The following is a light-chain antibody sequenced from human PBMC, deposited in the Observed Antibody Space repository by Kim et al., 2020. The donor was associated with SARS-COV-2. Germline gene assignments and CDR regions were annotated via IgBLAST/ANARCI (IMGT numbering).Light chain of an antibody. V-gene: IGLV2-14*03. Sequence: GQSITIACTGTNSNIGTYNFVSWYQQHSGKVPKLIIYDVSQRPSGVSFRFSGSKSGNTASLTISGLQAEDEADYYCSSYIRSSSFGFGGGTQLTVL. J-gene: IGLJ3*02. CDR1: NSNIGTYNF. CDR3: SSYIRSSSFG. CDR2: DVS.